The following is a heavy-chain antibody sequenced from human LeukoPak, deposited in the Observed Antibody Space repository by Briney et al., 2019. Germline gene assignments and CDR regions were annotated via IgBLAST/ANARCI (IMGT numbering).Heavy chain of an antibody. CDR2: IKSKTDGGTT. Sequence: GGSLRLSCAASGFTFSNAWMNWVRQAPGKGLEWVGRIKSKTDGGTTDYAAPVKGRFTISRDDSKNTLYLQMNSLKTEDTAVYYCTTDPPPYYYDSSGYYRGDYWGQGTLVTVSS. V-gene: IGHV3-15*01. CDR3: TTDPPPYYYDSSGYYRGDY. J-gene: IGHJ4*02. D-gene: IGHD3-22*01. CDR1: GFTFSNAW.